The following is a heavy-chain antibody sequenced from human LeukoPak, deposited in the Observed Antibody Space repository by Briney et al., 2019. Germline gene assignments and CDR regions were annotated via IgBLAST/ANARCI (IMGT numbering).Heavy chain of an antibody. V-gene: IGHV4-59*01. D-gene: IGHD3-22*01. CDR1: GGSFSGYY. CDR2: IYYSGST. CDR3: ARDKAPGYYYDKRILGYFDL. J-gene: IGHJ2*01. Sequence: SETLSLTCAVYGGSFSGYYWSWIRQPPGKGLEWIGYIYYSGSTNYNPSLKSRVTISVDTSKNQFSLKLSSVTAADTAVYYCARDKAPGYYYDKRILGYFDLWGRGTLVTVSS.